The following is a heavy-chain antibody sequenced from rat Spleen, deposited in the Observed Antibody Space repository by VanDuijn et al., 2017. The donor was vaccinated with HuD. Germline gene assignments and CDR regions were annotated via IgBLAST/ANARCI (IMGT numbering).Heavy chain of an antibody. CDR1: GFTFSFFP. D-gene: IGHD1-1*01. J-gene: IGHJ2*01. Sequence: EVQLVESGGGLVQPGRSMKLSCAASGFTFSFFPMAWVRQTPKKGLEWVATISSDGGRNFYRDSVKGRFTISRDNAKSTLYLQMDSLRSEDTATYYCARHPDYSNYFDYWGQGVMVTVSS. V-gene: IGHV5-46*01. CDR3: ARHPDYSNYFDY. CDR2: ISSDGGRN.